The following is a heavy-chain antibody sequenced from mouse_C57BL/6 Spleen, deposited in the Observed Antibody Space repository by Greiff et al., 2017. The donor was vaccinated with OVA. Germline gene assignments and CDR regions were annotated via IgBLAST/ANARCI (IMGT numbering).Heavy chain of an antibody. V-gene: IGHV1-26*01. CDR2: INPNNGGT. CDR1: GYTFTDYY. Sequence: EVQLQQSGPELVKPGASVKISCKASGYTFTDYYMNWVKQSHGKSLEWIGDINPNNGGTSYNQKFKGKATLTVDKSSSTAYMELRSLTSEDSAVYYCARSNPYDYDEGVYAMDYWGQGTSVTVSS. CDR3: ARSNPYDYDEGVYAMDY. D-gene: IGHD2-4*01. J-gene: IGHJ4*01.